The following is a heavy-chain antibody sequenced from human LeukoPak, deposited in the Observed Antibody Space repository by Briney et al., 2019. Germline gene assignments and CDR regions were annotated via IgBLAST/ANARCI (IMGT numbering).Heavy chain of an antibody. Sequence: GGSLRLSCAASGFTFSSYSMNWDRQAPGKGLEWVASINHNGNVNYYVDSVKGRFTISRDNAKNSLYLQMSNLRAEDTAVYFCARGGGLDVWGQGATVTVSS. CDR1: GFTFSSYS. V-gene: IGHV3-7*03. D-gene: IGHD3-16*01. CDR3: ARGGGLDV. J-gene: IGHJ6*02. CDR2: INHNGNVN.